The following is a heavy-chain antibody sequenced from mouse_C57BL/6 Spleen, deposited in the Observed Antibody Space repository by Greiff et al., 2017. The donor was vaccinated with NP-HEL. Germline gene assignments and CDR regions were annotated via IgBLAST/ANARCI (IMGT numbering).Heavy chain of an antibody. CDR3: ARGTYDYGPFAY. Sequence: QVQLQQPGAELVKPGASVKLSCKASGYTFTSYWMQWVKQRPGQGLEWIGEIDPSDSYTNYNQKFKGKATLTVDTSSSTAYMQLSSLTSEDSAVYYCARGTYDYGPFAYWGQGTLVTVSA. V-gene: IGHV1-50*01. CDR1: GYTFTSYW. CDR2: IDPSDSYT. D-gene: IGHD2-4*01. J-gene: IGHJ3*01.